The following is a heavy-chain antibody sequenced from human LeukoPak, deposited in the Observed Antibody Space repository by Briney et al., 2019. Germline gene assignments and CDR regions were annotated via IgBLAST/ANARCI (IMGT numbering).Heavy chain of an antibody. CDR1: GYTFTSYY. D-gene: IGHD6-13*01. CDR2: INPSGGST. CDR3: ARATRIAAAGYNDAFDI. J-gene: IGHJ3*02. V-gene: IGHV1-46*01. Sequence: ASVKVSCKASGYTFTSYYMHWVRQAPGQGLEWMGIINPSGGSTSYAQKFQGRVTMTRDTSTSTVYMELSSLRSEDTAVYYRARATRIAAAGYNDAFDIWGQGTMVTVSS.